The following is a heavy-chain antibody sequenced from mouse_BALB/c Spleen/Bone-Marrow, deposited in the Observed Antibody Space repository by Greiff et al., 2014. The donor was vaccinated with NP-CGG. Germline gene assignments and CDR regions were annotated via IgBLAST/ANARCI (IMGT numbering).Heavy chain of an antibody. CDR3: VRSKDGYDDAFDY. CDR2: ISPNNGGT. J-gene: IGHJ4*01. D-gene: IGHD2-2*01. Sequence: EVQLQQSGPELVKPGASVKISCKTSGYTFTEYTMHWVKQSHGKSLEWIGSISPNNGGTTYNQKFKGKATLTVDKSSSTAYMELRSLASEDSAVYYCVRSKDGYDDAFDYWGQGTSVTVSS. V-gene: IGHV1-18*01. CDR1: GYTFTEYT.